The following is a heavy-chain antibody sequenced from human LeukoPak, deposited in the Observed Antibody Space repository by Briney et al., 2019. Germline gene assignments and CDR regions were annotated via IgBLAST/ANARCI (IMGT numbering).Heavy chain of an antibody. Sequence: SETLSLTCTVSGGSISSYYWSWIRQPPGKGLEWIGYIYYSGSTNYNPSLKSRVTISVDTSKNQFSLKLSSVTAADTAVYYCARRKNRAATLFDYWGQGTLVTVSS. CDR3: ARRKNRAATLFDY. CDR1: GGSISSYY. CDR2: IYYSGST. D-gene: IGHD6-13*01. V-gene: IGHV4-59*08. J-gene: IGHJ4*02.